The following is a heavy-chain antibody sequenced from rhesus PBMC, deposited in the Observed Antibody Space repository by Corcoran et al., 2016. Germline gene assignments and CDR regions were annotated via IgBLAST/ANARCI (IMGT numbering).Heavy chain of an antibody. CDR1: GFSFSSYG. D-gene: IGHD2-2*01. J-gene: IGHJ4*01. Sequence: EVQLVETGGGLVQPGGSLRLSCAASGFSFSSYGMGWVRLAPGKGLEWVSTITYTGSTTYYADSVKGRFTISRDNSKNTLSLQMNSLRPEDTAVYYCAAILDYWGQGVLVTVSS. CDR2: ITYTGSTT. V-gene: IGHV3S5*01. CDR3: AAILDY.